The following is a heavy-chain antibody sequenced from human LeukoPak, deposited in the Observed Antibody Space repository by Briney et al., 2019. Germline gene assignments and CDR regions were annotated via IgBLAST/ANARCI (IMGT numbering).Heavy chain of an antibody. CDR3: ARIGGSGSYSGHYFDH. Sequence: PGGSLRLSCAASGFTFSTYWMHWVRRAPGEGLVWVSRISTDGSVTSYADSVKGRFTISRDNAKNTMYLQMNSLRAEDTAVYCCARIGGSGSYSGHYFDHWGQGTLVTVSS. CDR1: GFTFSTYW. CDR2: ISTDGSVT. J-gene: IGHJ4*02. V-gene: IGHV3-74*01. D-gene: IGHD3-10*01.